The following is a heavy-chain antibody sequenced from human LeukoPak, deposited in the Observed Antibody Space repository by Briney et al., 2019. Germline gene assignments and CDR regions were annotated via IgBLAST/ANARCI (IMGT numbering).Heavy chain of an antibody. CDR1: GYTFTDYY. CDR2: IDPNDGDT. V-gene: IGHV1-2*02. D-gene: IGHD2-2*01. CDR3: ARANFLYCSSTTCLFDY. J-gene: IGHJ4*02. Sequence: ASVKVSCKASGYTFTDYYMHWVRQAPGQGFEWMGWIDPNDGDTNYAQKFQGRVTMTRDTSISTAHMEVSRLRSDDTAVYYCARANFLYCSSTTCLFDYWGQGTLVTVSS.